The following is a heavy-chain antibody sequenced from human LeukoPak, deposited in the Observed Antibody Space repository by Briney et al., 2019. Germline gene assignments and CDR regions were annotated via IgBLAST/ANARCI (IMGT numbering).Heavy chain of an antibody. J-gene: IGHJ6*04. CDR2: IKEDGSEK. Sequence: RPGGSLRLSCAASGFTFSRYWMSWVRQAPGKGLEWVANIKEDGSEKYYVDSVKGRFTISRDNARNSLYLQMNSLRAEDTAVYYCAELGITMIGGVWGKGTTVTISS. CDR1: GFTFSRYW. CDR3: AELGITMIGGV. D-gene: IGHD3-10*02. V-gene: IGHV3-7*01.